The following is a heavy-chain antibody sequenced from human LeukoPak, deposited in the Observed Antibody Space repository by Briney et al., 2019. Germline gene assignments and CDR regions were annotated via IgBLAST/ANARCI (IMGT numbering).Heavy chain of an antibody. CDR1: GYSFTNYD. CDR3: ARGPPESSSSEY. Sequence: ASVKVSCKASGYSFTNYDINWVRQASGQGLEWMGWVSPNSSKTGYAQQFQGRVIMSVNTSISTVYMDLRSLTPEDTDVYYCARGPPESSSSEYWGQGTLVTVSS. D-gene: IGHD6-13*01. V-gene: IGHV1-8*01. CDR2: VSPNSSKT. J-gene: IGHJ4*02.